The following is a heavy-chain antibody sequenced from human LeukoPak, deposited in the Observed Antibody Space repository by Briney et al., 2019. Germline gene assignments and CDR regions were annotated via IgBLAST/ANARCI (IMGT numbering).Heavy chain of an antibody. CDR1: GFTISSYS. V-gene: IGHV3-21*01. Sequence: GGSQRLSCAASGFTISSYSMNWVRQAPGKGLEWVSSISSSSSYIYYADSVKGRFTISRDNAKNSLYLQMNSLRAEDTAVYYCARSWLVYYYGMDVWGQGTTVTVSS. CDR3: ARSWLVYYYGMDV. D-gene: IGHD5-18*01. CDR2: ISSSSSYI. J-gene: IGHJ6*02.